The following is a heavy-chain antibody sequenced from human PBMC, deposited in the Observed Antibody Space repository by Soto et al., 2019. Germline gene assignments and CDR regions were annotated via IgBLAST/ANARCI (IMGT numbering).Heavy chain of an antibody. CDR1: GGSISSGDYY. Sequence: SETLSLTCTVSGGSISSGDYYWSWIRQPPGKGLEWIGYIYYSGSTYYNPSLKSRVTISVDTSKNQFSLKLSSVTAADTAVYYCASTIYFDWYPQPTHFDYWGQGTLVTVSS. D-gene: IGHD3-9*01. CDR2: IYYSGST. V-gene: IGHV4-30-4*01. J-gene: IGHJ4*02. CDR3: ASTIYFDWYPQPTHFDY.